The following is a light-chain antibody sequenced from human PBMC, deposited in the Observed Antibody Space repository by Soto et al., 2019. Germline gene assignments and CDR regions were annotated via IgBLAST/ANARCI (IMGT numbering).Light chain of an antibody. CDR2: GAS. V-gene: IGKV1-16*01. CDR1: QSISTY. J-gene: IGKJ5*01. Sequence: IRVNQSASSLSASVGDRVTFTCRASQSISTYLNWYEQKPGKAPNLLIYGASNLQSGVPSRFSGGGSGTDFTLTISSLQPEDFATYYRQQYNSYPNTFGQGTRLEIK. CDR3: QQYNSYPNT.